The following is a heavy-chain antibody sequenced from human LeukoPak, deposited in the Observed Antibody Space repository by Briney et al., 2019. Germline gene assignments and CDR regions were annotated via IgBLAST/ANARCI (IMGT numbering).Heavy chain of an antibody. J-gene: IGHJ4*02. CDR1: GFPFSTYW. CDR2: INQDGSVQ. D-gene: IGHD2-15*01. V-gene: IGHV3-7*02. CDR3: TKSHLIAANIFEF. Sequence: GGSLRLSCVASGFPFSTYWMSWVRQIPAKGLEWVANINQDGSVQYYVDSVKGRFTISRDNAKNSLYLQMTSLRAEDTAVYYCTKSHLIAANIFEFWGQEALVAVSS.